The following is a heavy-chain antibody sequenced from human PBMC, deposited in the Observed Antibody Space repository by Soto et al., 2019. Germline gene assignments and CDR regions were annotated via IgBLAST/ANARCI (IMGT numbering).Heavy chain of an antibody. CDR3: ASHSSGYYFDAFDI. Sequence: EVQLVESGGGLIQPGGSLRLSCAASGFTVSSNYMSWVRQAPGKGLEWVSVIYSGGSTYYADSVKGRFTISRDNSKNTLYLQMNSLRAEDTAVYYCASHSSGYYFDAFDIWGQGTMVTVSS. CDR2: IYSGGST. D-gene: IGHD3-22*01. J-gene: IGHJ3*02. CDR1: GFTVSSNY. V-gene: IGHV3-53*01.